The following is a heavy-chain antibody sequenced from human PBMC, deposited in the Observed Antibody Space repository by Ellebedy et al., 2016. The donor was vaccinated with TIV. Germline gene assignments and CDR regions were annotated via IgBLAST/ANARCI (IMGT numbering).Heavy chain of an antibody. CDR1: GYSFTSYW. CDR2: IYPGDSFT. CDR3: ARAAYSSGWYPFDY. D-gene: IGHD6-19*01. Sequence: ASVKVSCKGSGYSFTSYWIGWVRQMPGKGLEWMGIIYPGDSFTNYSPSFQGHVTISADKSISTAYLQWSSLKASDTAMYYCARAAYSSGWYPFDYWGQGTLVTVSS. V-gene: IGHV5-51*01. J-gene: IGHJ4*02.